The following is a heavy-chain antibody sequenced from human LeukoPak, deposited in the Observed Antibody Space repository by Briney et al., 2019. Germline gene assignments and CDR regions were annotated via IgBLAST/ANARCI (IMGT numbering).Heavy chain of an antibody. V-gene: IGHV3-30*19. CDR1: G. Sequence: GXXXXRQTPGGGLVGVAFIRFDGRYEYYTHSVNGRFTISRDXXRKTLYMQMRRLRSEDRAVYYCASDDALETWGQGTRVTVSS. J-gene: IGHJ3*02. CDR3: ASDDALET. CDR2: IRFDGRYE.